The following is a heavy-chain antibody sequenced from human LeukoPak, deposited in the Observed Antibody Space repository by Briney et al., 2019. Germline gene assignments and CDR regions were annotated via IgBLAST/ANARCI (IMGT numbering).Heavy chain of an antibody. J-gene: IGHJ3*02. D-gene: IGHD5-18*01. CDR1: GFTFSGYW. Sequence: GGSLRLSCAASGFTFSGYWMHWVRQAPGKGLVWVSRINSDGSSTSYADSVKGRFAISRDSAKNTLYLQMNSLRAEDTAVYYCVRDGYSYGFMLAFDIWGLGTRVTVSS. CDR3: VRDGYSYGFMLAFDI. V-gene: IGHV3-74*01. CDR2: INSDGSST.